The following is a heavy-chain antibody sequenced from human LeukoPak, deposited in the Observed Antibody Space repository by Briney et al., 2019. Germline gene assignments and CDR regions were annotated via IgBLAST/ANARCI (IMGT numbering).Heavy chain of an antibody. V-gene: IGHV3-23*01. CDR1: EFSVGSNY. CDR2: ISGSGGST. J-gene: IGHJ3*02. CDR3: AKPIAAAGPNAFDI. Sequence: GGSLRLSCAASEFSVGSNYMTWVRQAPGKGLEWVSAISGSGGSTYYADSVKGRFTISRDNSKNTLYLQMNSLRAEDTAVYYCAKPIAAAGPNAFDIWGQGTMVTVSS. D-gene: IGHD6-13*01.